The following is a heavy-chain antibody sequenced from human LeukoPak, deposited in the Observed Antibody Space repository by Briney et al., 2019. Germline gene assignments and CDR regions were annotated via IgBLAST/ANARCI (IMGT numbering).Heavy chain of an antibody. Sequence: GGSLRLSCAASGFTFSSYWMHWVRQAPGKGLVWVSRINSDGSSTSYADSVKGRFTISRDNAKNTLYLQMNSLRAEDTAVYYCARLGYCSGGSCYPDALDYWGQGTLLTVSS. CDR3: ARLGYCSGGSCYPDALDY. V-gene: IGHV3-74*01. D-gene: IGHD2-15*01. CDR1: GFTFSSYW. J-gene: IGHJ4*02. CDR2: INSDGSST.